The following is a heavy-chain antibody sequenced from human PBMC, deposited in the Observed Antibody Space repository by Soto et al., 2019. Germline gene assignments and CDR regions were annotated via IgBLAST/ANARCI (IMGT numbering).Heavy chain of an antibody. Sequence: GASVKVSCKASGYTFTGYYMHWVRQAPGQGLEWMGWINPNSGGTNYAQKFQGWVTMTRDTSISTAYMELSRLRSDDTAVYYCARVSMAYYYDSSGSDPFDYWGQGTLVTVSS. J-gene: IGHJ4*02. D-gene: IGHD3-22*01. CDR2: INPNSGGT. V-gene: IGHV1-2*04. CDR1: GYTFTGYY. CDR3: ARVSMAYYYDSSGSDPFDY.